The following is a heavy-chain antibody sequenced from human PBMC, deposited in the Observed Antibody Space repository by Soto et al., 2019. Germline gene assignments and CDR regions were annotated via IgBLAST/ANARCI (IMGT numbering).Heavy chain of an antibody. CDR2: ISGSGGST. Sequence: GSLRLSCAASGFTFSSYAMSWVRQAPGKGLEWVSAISGSGGSTYYADSVKGRFTISRDNSKNTLYLQMNSLRAEDTAVYYGAKEKGSYSSTLLSIDYWGQGTLVTVSS. J-gene: IGHJ4*02. V-gene: IGHV3-23*01. D-gene: IGHD6-13*01. CDR1: GFTFSSYA. CDR3: AKEKGSYSSTLLSIDY.